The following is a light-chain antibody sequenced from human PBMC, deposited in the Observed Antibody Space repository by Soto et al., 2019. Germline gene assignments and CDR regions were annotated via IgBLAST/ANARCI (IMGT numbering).Light chain of an antibody. CDR3: QQRHMWPLT. CDR2: DAY. CDR1: QSFRGL. Sequence: EVVLTQSQVTLSLSPGERATISCRASQSFRGLLAWYQQKPGQAPRLLIYDAYNRATGIPPRFSGSGSGTDFTLTISSLEPEDSAVYYCQQRHMWPLTFGQGTRLETK. J-gene: IGKJ5*01. V-gene: IGKV3-11*01.